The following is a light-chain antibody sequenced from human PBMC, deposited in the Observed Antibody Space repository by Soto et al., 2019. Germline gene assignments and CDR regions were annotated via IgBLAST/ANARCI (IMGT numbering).Light chain of an antibody. CDR1: SSNIGAGYD. Sequence: QAVVTQPPSVSGAPGQRVTISCTASSSNIGAGYDVHWYQQLPGTAPKLLIYGNTNRPSGVPDRFSGSKSGTSAFLAITGLQAEDEADYYCQSYDSSLSAWVFGGGTKLTVL. CDR3: QSYDSSLSAWV. J-gene: IGLJ3*02. CDR2: GNT. V-gene: IGLV1-40*01.